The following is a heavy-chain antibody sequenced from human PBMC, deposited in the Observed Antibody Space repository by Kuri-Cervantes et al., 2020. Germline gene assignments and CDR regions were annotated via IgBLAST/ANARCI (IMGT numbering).Heavy chain of an antibody. J-gene: IGHJ4*02. Sequence: ASVKVSCKASGYTFTGYYMHWVRQAPGQGLEWMGWINPNSGGTNYAQKFQGWVTMTRDTSISTAYMELSRLRSDDTAVYYCARIYYGSGSYSYFDYWGQGTLVTVSS. D-gene: IGHD3-10*01. CDR3: ARIYYGSGSYSYFDY. CDR1: GYTFTGYY. V-gene: IGHV1-2*04. CDR2: INPNSGGT.